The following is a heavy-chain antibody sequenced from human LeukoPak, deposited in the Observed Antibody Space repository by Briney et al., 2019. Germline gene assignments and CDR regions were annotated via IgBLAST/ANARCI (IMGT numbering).Heavy chain of an antibody. Sequence: GGSMRLSCAASGFTFSSYATHWVRQAPGKGLEWVAVISYDGSNKYYADSVKGRYTISRDNSKNTLYLQMNSLRAEDTAVYYCAKVSRYFDRTSTDLDYWGQGTLVTVSS. J-gene: IGHJ4*02. V-gene: IGHV3-30*18. D-gene: IGHD3-9*01. CDR1: GFTFSSYA. CDR3: AKVSRYFDRTSTDLDY. CDR2: ISYDGSNK.